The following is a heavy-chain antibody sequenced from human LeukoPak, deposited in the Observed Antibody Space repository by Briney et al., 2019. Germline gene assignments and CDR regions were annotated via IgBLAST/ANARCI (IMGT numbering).Heavy chain of an antibody. CDR1: GGSISSYY. J-gene: IGHJ4*02. CDR3: AGFSLRQYSSSGDFDY. V-gene: IGHV4-59*01. CDR2: IYYSGST. Sequence: SETLSLTCTVSGGSISSYYWSWIRQPPGKGLEWIGYIYYSGSTNYNPSLKSRVTISVDTSKNQFSLKLSPVTAADTAVYYCAGFSLRQYSSSGDFDYWGQGTLVTVSS. D-gene: IGHD6-13*01.